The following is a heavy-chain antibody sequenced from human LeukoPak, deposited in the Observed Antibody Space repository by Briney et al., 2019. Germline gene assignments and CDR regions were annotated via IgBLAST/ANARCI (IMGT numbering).Heavy chain of an antibody. D-gene: IGHD3-3*01. CDR3: ARVGVLRFLKDPWFDP. Sequence: SVKVSCKASGGTFSSYTISWVRQAPGQGREWMGRIIPILGIANYAQKFQGRVTITADKSTSTAYMELSSLRSEDTAVYYCARVGVLRFLKDPWFDPWGQGTLVTVSS. J-gene: IGHJ5*02. CDR2: IIPILGIA. CDR1: GGTFSSYT. V-gene: IGHV1-69*02.